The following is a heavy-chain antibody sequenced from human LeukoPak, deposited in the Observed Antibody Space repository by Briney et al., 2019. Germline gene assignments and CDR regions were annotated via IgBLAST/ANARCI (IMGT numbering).Heavy chain of an antibody. CDR2: IPYDGSNK. D-gene: IGHD3-3*02. J-gene: IGHJ6*02. CDR1: GFTFSSYA. V-gene: IGHV3-30-3*01. Sequence: GGSLRLSCAASGFTFSSYAMHWVRQAPGKGLEWVAVIPYDGSNKYYADSVKGRFTISRDNSKNTLYLQMNSLRAEDTAVYYCAREAVSLANGMDVWGQGTTVTVSS. CDR3: AREAVSLANGMDV.